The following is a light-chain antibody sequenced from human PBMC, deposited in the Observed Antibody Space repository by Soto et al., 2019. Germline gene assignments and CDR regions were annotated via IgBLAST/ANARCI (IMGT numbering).Light chain of an antibody. CDR3: SSYTSSSPYV. J-gene: IGLJ1*01. CDR1: SSDVGGYNY. CDR2: EVS. Sequence: QSALTQPASVSGSRGQSSTISCTGTSSDVGGYNYVSSYQQHPGKAPKLMIYEVSNRPSGVSNRFSGSKSGNTASLTISGLQAEAEADYYCSSYTSSSPYVFGTGPKVTVL. V-gene: IGLV2-14*01.